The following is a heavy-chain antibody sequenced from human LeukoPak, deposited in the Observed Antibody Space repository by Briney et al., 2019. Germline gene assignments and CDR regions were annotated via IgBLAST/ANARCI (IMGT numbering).Heavy chain of an antibody. CDR2: ISGSGGNA. D-gene: IGHD2-21*01. CDR1: GFTLSIYA. J-gene: IGHJ4*02. CDR3: ARPGGHSNLPPYYFDH. V-gene: IGHV3-23*01. Sequence: GGSLRLSCAASGFTLSIYAMTWVRQAPGKGPEWVSTISGSGGNAYYADSVKGRFTISKDTSKSTLFLQMNSLRAEDTAVYYCARPGGHSNLPPYYFDHWGQGTLVTVSS.